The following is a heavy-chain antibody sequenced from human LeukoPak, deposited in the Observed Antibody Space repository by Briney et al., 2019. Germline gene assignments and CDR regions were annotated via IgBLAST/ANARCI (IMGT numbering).Heavy chain of an antibody. D-gene: IGHD6-19*01. V-gene: IGHV4-34*01. CDR2: INHSGST. CDR3: ARGGIAVAVQGFSGMDV. J-gene: IGHJ6*02. CDR1: GGSFSGYY. Sequence: SETLPLTCAVYGGSFSGYYWSWIRQPPGKGLEWIGEINHSGSTNYNPSLKSRVTISVDTSKNQFSLKLSSVTAADTAVYYCARGGIAVAVQGFSGMDVWGQGTTVTVSS.